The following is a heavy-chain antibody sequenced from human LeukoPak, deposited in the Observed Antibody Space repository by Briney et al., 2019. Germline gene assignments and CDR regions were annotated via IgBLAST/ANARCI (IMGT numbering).Heavy chain of an antibody. J-gene: IGHJ4*02. V-gene: IGHV1-2*02. CDR1: GYTFSGYY. D-gene: IGHD1-7*01. CDR2: INPNSGGT. CDR3: AREELLAFDY. Sequence: ASVKVSCKASGYTFSGYYMHWVRQAPGQELEWMGWINPNSGGTNYAQKFQGRVTMTTDTSISTAYMELSRLRSDDTAVYYCAREELLAFDYWGQGSLVTVSS.